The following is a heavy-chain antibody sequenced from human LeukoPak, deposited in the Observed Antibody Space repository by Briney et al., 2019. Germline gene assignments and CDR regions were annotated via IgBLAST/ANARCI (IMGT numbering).Heavy chain of an antibody. D-gene: IGHD1-26*01. CDR1: GYTLTSHY. Sequence: GASVKVSCKASGYTLTSHYMHWVRQAPGQGLEWMGIINPGGGSTSYAQKFQGRVTMTSDTSTSTVYMDLSSLRSEDTAVYYCARGERSGSFDYWGRGTLVTVSS. CDR3: ARGERSGSFDY. V-gene: IGHV1-46*01. CDR2: INPGGGST. J-gene: IGHJ4*02.